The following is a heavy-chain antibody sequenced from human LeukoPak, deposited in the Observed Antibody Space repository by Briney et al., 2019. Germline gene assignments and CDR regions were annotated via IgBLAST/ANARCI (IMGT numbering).Heavy chain of an antibody. Sequence: GGSLRLSCVASGFTFSNAWMSWVRQAPGKGLEWVGRIKSKSNGGTTDYAAPVKGRFTISRDDSKNTLYLQMNSLKTEDTAVYYCTTDRGPPAAGDYFDYWGQGTLVTVSS. CDR2: IKSKSNGGTT. CDR1: GFTFSNAW. V-gene: IGHV3-15*01. D-gene: IGHD6-25*01. CDR3: TTDRGPPAAGDYFDY. J-gene: IGHJ4*02.